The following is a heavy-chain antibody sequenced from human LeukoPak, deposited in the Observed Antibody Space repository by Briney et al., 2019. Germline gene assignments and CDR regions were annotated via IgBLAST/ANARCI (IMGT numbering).Heavy chain of an antibody. Sequence: SETLSLTCAVYGGSFSGYYWSWIRQPPGKGLEWIGEINHSGSTNYNPSLKSRVTISVDTSKNQFSLKLSSVTAADTAVYYCARRRSIAVAVMDWFDPWRQGTLVTVPS. CDR1: GGSFSGYY. D-gene: IGHD6-19*01. J-gene: IGHJ5*02. V-gene: IGHV4-34*01. CDR2: INHSGST. CDR3: ARRRSIAVAVMDWFDP.